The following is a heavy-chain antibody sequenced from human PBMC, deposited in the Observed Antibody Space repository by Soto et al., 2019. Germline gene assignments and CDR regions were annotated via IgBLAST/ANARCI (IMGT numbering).Heavy chain of an antibody. J-gene: IGHJ4*02. CDR3: ARRRFLEWLLSPVGYFDY. V-gene: IGHV4-31*02. Sequence: PSETPSLTCTVSGGSISSGGYYWSWIRQHPGKGLEWIGYIYYSGSTYYNPSLKSRVTISVDTSKNQFSLKLSSVTAADTAVYYCARRRFLEWLLSPVGYFDYWGQGTLVTVSS. D-gene: IGHD3-3*01. CDR1: GGSISSGGYY. CDR2: IYYSGST.